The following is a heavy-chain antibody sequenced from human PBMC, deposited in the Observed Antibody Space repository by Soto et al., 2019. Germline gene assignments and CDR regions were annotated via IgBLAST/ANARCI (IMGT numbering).Heavy chain of an antibody. J-gene: IGHJ6*02. V-gene: IGHV1-69*01. CDR3: ARDPIAAAKRGMDV. D-gene: IGHD6-13*01. CDR2: IIPIFGTA. CDR1: GYTFTGYY. Sequence: QVQLVQSGAEVKKPGASVKVSCKASGYTFTGYYMHWVRQAPGQGLEWMGWIIPIFGTANYAQKFQGRVTITADESTSTAYMELSSLRSEDTAVYYCARDPIAAAKRGMDVWGQGTTVTVSS.